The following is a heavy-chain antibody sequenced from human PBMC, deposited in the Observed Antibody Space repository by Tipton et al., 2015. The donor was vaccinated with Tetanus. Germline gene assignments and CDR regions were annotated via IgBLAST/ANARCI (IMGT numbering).Heavy chain of an antibody. Sequence: QVQLVQSGAEVKKPRASVKVSCKTSGYIFTDYYMYWVRQAPGQGLEWMGWTNPNSGGTNYAQKFQARVTMTRDTSIGTAYMVLSRLRSDDTAVYYCAIGGRPPRHALYYFDYWGQGTLVTVSS. CDR2: TNPNSGGT. D-gene: IGHD3-10*01. CDR3: AIGGRPPRHALYYFDY. V-gene: IGHV1-2*02. CDR1: GYIFTDYY. J-gene: IGHJ4*02.